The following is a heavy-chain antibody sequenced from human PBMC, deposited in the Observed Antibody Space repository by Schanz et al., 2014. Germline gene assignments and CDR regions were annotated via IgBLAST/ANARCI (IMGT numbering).Heavy chain of an antibody. CDR2: IKEDGSKK. CDR1: GFTFTGHW. Sequence: EVQLVESGGGLVQPGGSLRLSCAASGFTFTGHWMSWVRQAPGKGLEWVANIKEDGSKKYYVDSVRGRFTISRDNAKNSLFLQMNSLRAEDTAKYYCARGNYGMDVWGQGTLVTVS. CDR3: ARGNYGMDV. J-gene: IGHJ6*02. V-gene: IGHV3-7*03.